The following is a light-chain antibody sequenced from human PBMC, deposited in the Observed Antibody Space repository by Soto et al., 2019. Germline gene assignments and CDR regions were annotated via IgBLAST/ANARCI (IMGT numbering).Light chain of an antibody. V-gene: IGLV8-61*01. CDR1: SGSVSTSYY. CDR2: STN. Sequence: QTVVTQEPSFSVSPGGTVTLTCGLSSGSVSTSYYPSWYQQTPGQAPRTLIYSTNTRSSGVPDGFSGSILGNKAALPITGAHADDYSDYYSVLYMGSGTYNVFGTGTKVTVL. CDR3: VLYMGSGTYNV. J-gene: IGLJ1*01.